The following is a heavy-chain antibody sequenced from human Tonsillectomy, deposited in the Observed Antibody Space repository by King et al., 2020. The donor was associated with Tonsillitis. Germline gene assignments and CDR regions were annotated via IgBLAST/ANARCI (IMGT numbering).Heavy chain of an antibody. CDR1: GGTFNSDV. CDR3: ESGIVGATPWAPH. D-gene: IGHD1-26*01. CDR2: IIPMVGSA. J-gene: IGHJ4*03. Sequence: QLVQSGAEVKKPGSSVKVSCKASGGTFNSDVLSWVRQAPGQGLEWMGGIIPMVGSANYAKRFQGRVTFTADKSTSPSYMELSGLTSEDSATYYCESGIVGATPWAPHWGHGSRVVVAS. V-gene: IGHV1-69*06.